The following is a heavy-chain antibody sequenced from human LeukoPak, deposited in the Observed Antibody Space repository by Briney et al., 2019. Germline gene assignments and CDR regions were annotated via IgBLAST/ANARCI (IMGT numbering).Heavy chain of an antibody. J-gene: IGHJ4*02. CDR2: ISDSYST. CDR3: AKDRESSSWYDY. Sequence: PGGSLRLSCAASGFTFSSYAMSRVRQAPGKGLEWVSDISDSYSTYYADSVKGRFTTSRDNSKNTLYLHMNSLRAEDTAIYYCAKDRESSSWYDYWGQGTLVTVSS. CDR1: GFTFSSYA. V-gene: IGHV3-23*01. D-gene: IGHD6-13*01.